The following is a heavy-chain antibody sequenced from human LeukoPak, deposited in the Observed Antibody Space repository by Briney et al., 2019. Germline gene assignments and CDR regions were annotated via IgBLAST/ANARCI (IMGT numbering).Heavy chain of an antibody. Sequence: SETLSLTCTVPGGSIGNYYWSWIRQTPGKGLQWIGYIHDSGYSNSNPSLKSRVTMSLDTSKNQFSLKLTSVTAADTAVYYCARDLSTGTTVYWFDPWGQGTLVTVSS. CDR2: IHDSGYS. CDR3: ARDLSTGTTVYWFDP. V-gene: IGHV4-59*01. J-gene: IGHJ5*02. D-gene: IGHD1-1*01. CDR1: GGSIGNYY.